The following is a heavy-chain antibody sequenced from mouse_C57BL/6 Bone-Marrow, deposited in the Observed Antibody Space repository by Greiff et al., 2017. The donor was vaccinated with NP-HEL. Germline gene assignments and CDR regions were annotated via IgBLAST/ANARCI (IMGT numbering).Heavy chain of an antibody. J-gene: IGHJ3*01. CDR1: GYTFTSYG. V-gene: IGHV1-81*01. Sequence: QVQLQQSGAELARPGASVKLSCKASGYTFTSYGISWVKQRTGQGLEWIGEIYPRSGNTYYNEKFKGKATLTADKSSSTAYMELRSLTSEDSAVYFCALTGLAYWGQGTLVTVSA. CDR2: IYPRSGNT. D-gene: IGHD4-1*01. CDR3: ALTGLAY.